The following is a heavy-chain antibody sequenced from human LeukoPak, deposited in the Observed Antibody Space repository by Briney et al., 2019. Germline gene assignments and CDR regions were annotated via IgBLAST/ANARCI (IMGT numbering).Heavy chain of an antibody. D-gene: IGHD6-19*01. CDR2: IYYSGTT. V-gene: IGHV4-59*08. CDR3: ARHLRPGVAGFDF. J-gene: IGHJ4*02. Sequence: SETLSLTCTVSGGSIHGYYGTWVRQSPGKGLEWIGFIYYSGTTQYNPSLMSRVTILVDTSNNQFSLMLSSVTAADTAVYYCARHLRPGVAGFDFWGQGALVTVSS. CDR1: GGSIHGYY.